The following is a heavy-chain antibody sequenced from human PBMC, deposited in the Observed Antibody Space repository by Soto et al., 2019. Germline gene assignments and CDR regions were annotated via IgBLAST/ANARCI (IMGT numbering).Heavy chain of an antibody. V-gene: IGHV4-31*03. CDR3: ARGAPLPYYDILTGYYRPWFDP. J-gene: IGHJ5*02. CDR1: GGSISSGGYY. D-gene: IGHD3-9*01. CDR2: IYYSGST. Sequence: KTSETLSLTCTVSGGSISSGGYYWSWIRQHPGKGLEWIGYIYYSGSTYYNPSLKSRVTISVDTSKNQFSLKLSSVTAADTAVYYCARGAPLPYYDILTGYYRPWFDPWGQGTLLTVSS.